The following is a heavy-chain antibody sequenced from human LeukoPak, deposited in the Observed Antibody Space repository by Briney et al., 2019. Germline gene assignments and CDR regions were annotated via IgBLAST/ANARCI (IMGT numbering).Heavy chain of an antibody. CDR1: GGSISSSSYY. CDR3: ARELGYCSGGSCYTGPLDY. J-gene: IGHJ4*02. V-gene: IGHV4-39*07. Sequence: SETLSLTCTVSGGSISSSSYYWGWIRQPPGKGLEWIGSIYYSGSTYYNPSLKSRVTISVDTSKNQFSLKLSSVTAADTAVYYCARELGYCSGGSCYTGPLDYWGQGTLATVSS. D-gene: IGHD2-15*01. CDR2: IYYSGST.